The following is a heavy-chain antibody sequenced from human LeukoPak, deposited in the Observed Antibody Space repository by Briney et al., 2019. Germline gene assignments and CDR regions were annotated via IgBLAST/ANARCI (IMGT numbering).Heavy chain of an antibody. V-gene: IGHV3-7*01. CDR2: TNRDGSEK. CDR3: ARRKSRGYKDDAFDI. D-gene: IGHD3-22*01. CDR1: GVTFSSYG. J-gene: IGHJ3*02. Sequence: WGSLRLSCVASGVTFSSYGMSWVRQAPGQGLEWVANTNRDGSEKYYVDSVKGRFTISRDNARNSLYLQMSSLRAEDMAVYYCARRKSRGYKDDAFDIWGQGTMVTVSS.